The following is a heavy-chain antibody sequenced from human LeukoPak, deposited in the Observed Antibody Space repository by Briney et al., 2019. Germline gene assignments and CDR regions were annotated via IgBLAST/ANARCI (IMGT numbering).Heavy chain of an antibody. CDR3: ARAPELNYYYYMDV. J-gene: IGHJ6*03. CDR1: GYTFTGYY. CDR2: INPNSGGT. V-gene: IGHV1-2*02. D-gene: IGHD1-14*01. Sequence: GASVKVSCKASGYTFTGYYMHWVRQAPGQGLEWMGWINPNSGGTNYAQKLQGRVTMTTDTSTSTAYMELRSLRSDDTAVYYCARAPELNYYYYMDVWGKGTTVTVSS.